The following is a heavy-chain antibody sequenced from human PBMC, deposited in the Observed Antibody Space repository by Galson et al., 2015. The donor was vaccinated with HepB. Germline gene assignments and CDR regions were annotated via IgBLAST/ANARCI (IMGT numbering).Heavy chain of an antibody. CDR3: ARDFCGGDCRSPPFDY. J-gene: IGHJ4*02. Sequence: APGKGLEWVGLISYDGSNKYYAESVKGRFTISRDNFKNTLYLQVNSLRPEDTAVYYCARDFCGGDCRSPPFDYWGQGTLVTVSS. D-gene: IGHD2-21*02. V-gene: IGHV3-30-3*01. CDR2: ISYDGSNK.